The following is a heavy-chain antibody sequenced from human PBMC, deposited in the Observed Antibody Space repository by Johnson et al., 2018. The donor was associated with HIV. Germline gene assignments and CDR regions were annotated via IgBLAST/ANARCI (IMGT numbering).Heavy chain of an antibody. J-gene: IGHJ3*02. CDR2: IKQDGSEK. Sequence: VQLVESGGGLVQPGGSLRLSCAASGFTFSSYAMHWVRQAPGKGLEWVANIKQDGSEKYYVDSVKGRFTISRDNAKNSLYLQMNSLRAEDTAVYYCARGGGFYYYDSSGYYRRVGAFDIWGQGTMVSVSS. CDR3: ARGGGFYYYDSSGYYRRVGAFDI. D-gene: IGHD3-22*01. V-gene: IGHV3-7*01. CDR1: GFTFSSYA.